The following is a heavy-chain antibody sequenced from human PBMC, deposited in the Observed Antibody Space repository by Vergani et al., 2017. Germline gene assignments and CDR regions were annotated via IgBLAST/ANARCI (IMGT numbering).Heavy chain of an antibody. D-gene: IGHD6-13*01. J-gene: IGHJ4*02. V-gene: IGHV1-2*02. CDR1: LYPFTPFS. CDR3: AREYSSSYHY. Sequence: QVQLVQSGAEVKKPAPSLTVSSTPSLYPFTPFSILWVRQPPGQGLQWMGWINPNSGGTNYAQKFQGRVTMTRDTSISTADMELSRLRSDDTAVYYCAREYSSSYHYWGQGTLVTVSS. CDR2: INPNSGGT.